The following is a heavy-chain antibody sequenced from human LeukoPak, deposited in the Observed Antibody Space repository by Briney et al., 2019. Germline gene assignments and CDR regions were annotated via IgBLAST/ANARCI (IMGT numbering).Heavy chain of an antibody. D-gene: IGHD6-19*01. CDR3: AKDMTAVAAPDGFDI. V-gene: IGHV3-9*01. J-gene: IGHJ3*02. CDR2: ISWNSGSI. Sequence: PGRSLRLPCAASGFTFDDYAMHWVRQAPGKGLEWVSGISWNSGSIAYADSVKGRFTISRDNAKNSLYLQMNTLRAEDTALYYCAKDMTAVAAPDGFDIWGQGTMATVSS. CDR1: GFTFDDYA.